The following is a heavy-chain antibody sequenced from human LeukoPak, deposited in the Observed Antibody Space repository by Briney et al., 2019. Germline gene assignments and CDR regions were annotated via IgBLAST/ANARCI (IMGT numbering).Heavy chain of an antibody. CDR1: GFTFSNYA. CDR3: ARGHLSSLFDI. Sequence: PGGSLRLSCAASGFTFSNYAMHWVRQTPGKGLEWVAVISYDGTNKYYADSVKGRLTISRDNSKNTLSLQMNSLRTEDTAVNYCARGHLSSLFDIWGQGTMVTVSS. D-gene: IGHD6-6*01. CDR2: ISYDGTNK. J-gene: IGHJ3*02. V-gene: IGHV3-30-3*01.